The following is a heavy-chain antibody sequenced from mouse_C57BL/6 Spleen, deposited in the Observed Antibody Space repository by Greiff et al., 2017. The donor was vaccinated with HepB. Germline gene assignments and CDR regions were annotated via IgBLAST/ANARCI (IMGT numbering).Heavy chain of an antibody. CDR2: INPSSGYT. Sequence: VQLQQSGAELAKPGASVKLSCKASGYTFTSYWMHWVKQRPGQGLEWIGYINPSSGYTKYNQKFKDKATVTADKSSSTAYMQLSSLTYEDSAVYYCSRTVVDAMDYWGQGTSVTVSS. CDR3: SRTVVDAMDY. CDR1: GYTFTSYW. V-gene: IGHV1-7*01. D-gene: IGHD1-1*01. J-gene: IGHJ4*01.